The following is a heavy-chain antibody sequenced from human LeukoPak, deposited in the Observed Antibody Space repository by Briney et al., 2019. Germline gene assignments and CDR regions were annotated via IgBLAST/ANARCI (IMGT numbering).Heavy chain of an antibody. V-gene: IGHV1-46*01. CDR2: INPSGGNT. CDR3: ARVDRELLSWFDP. Sequence: ASVKVSCKASGYTFTSYYMHWVRQAPGQGLEWMGIINPSGGNTSYAQKFQGRVTMTRDTSTSTVYMELSSLRSEDTAVYYCARVDRELLSWFDPWGQGTLVTVSS. CDR1: GYTFTSYY. J-gene: IGHJ5*02. D-gene: IGHD1-26*01.